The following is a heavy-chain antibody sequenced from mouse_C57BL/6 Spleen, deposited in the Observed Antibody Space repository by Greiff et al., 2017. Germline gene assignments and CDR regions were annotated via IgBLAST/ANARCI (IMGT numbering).Heavy chain of an antibody. D-gene: IGHD4-1*01. V-gene: IGHV1-82*01. CDR2: IYPGDGDT. CDR3: ATGTRWYFDV. Sequence: QVQLQQSGPELVKPGASVKISCKASGYAFSSSWMNWVKQRPGKGLEWIGRIYPGDGDTNYNGKFKGKATLTADKSSSTAYMQLSSLTSEDSAVYVCATGTRWYFDVWGTGTTVTVSS. CDR1: GYAFSSSW. J-gene: IGHJ1*03.